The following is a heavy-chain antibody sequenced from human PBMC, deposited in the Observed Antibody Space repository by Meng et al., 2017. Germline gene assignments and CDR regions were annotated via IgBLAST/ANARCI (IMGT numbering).Heavy chain of an antibody. V-gene: IGHV1-69*01. CDR3: ARGGYSYGLWFDP. Sequence: GQQWQSGGDRMTRGDRLQFSCQASGGTISWYAISWVRQGPGQRMDVMGGIIPIFGTANYTQKFQGRATITADESTSTAYMELSSLRSEDTAVYYCARGGYSYGLWFDPWGQGTLVTVSS. J-gene: IGHJ5*02. CDR2: IIPIFGTA. CDR1: GGTISWYA. D-gene: IGHD5-18*01.